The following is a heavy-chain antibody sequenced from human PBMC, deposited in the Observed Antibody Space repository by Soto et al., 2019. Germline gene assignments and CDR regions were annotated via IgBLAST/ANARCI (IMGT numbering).Heavy chain of an antibody. Sequence: QLQLQESGAGLVKPSETLSLTCTVSGGSISSSSYYWGWIRQPPGKGLEWIGSIYYSGSTYYNPSLKSRVTISVDTSKNQFSLKLSSVTAADTAVYYCARHWGSYYWGGPTNWGQGTLVTVSS. V-gene: IGHV4-39*01. CDR3: ARHWGSYYWGGPTN. D-gene: IGHD1-26*01. CDR2: IYYSGST. J-gene: IGHJ4*02. CDR1: GGSISSSSYY.